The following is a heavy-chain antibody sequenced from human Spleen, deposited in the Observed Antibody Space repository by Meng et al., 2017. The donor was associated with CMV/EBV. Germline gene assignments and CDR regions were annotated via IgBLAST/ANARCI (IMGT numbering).Heavy chain of an antibody. J-gene: IGHJ4*02. CDR1: GFTFSSYW. CDR3: ARMSIAAGGIPGN. D-gene: IGHD6-13*01. V-gene: IGHV3-21*01. Sequence: GGSLRLSCAASGFTFSSYWMSWVRQAPGKGLEWVSSISSTSSYIYYADSVQGRFTISRDNAKNSLYLQMNSLRAEDTAVYYCARMSIAAGGIPGNWGQGTLVTVSS. CDR2: ISSTSSYI.